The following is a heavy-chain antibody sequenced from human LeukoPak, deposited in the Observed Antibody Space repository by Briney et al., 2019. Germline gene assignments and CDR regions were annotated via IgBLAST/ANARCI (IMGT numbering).Heavy chain of an antibody. D-gene: IGHD3-10*01. CDR1: GGSISSYY. V-gene: IGHV4-59*01. CDR2: IYYSGST. Sequence: KPSETLSLTCTVSGGSISSYYWSWIRQPPGKGLEWIGYIYYSGSTNYNTSLKSRVTISVDTSKNQFSLKLSSVTAADTAVYYCARYGSGSYYSPLNFDYWGQGTLVTVSS. CDR3: ARYGSGSYYSPLNFDY. J-gene: IGHJ4*02.